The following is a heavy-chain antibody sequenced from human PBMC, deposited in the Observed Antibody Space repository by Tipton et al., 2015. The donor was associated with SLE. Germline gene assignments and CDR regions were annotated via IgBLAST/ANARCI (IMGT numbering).Heavy chain of an antibody. D-gene: IGHD2/OR15-2a*01. V-gene: IGHV4-34*01. Sequence: LRLSCAIYSGSFSGYHWSWIRQPPGKGLEWIGEINYSGSTNYNPSLKSRATISIGTSKNQLSLKLSSVPAADTAVYYCARGVAHFYDSGSFDIWGQGTLVTVSS. CDR1: SGSFSGYH. CDR2: INYSGST. CDR3: ARGVAHFYDSGSFDI. J-gene: IGHJ3*02.